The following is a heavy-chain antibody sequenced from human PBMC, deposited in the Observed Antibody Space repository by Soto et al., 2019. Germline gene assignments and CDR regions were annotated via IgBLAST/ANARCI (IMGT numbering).Heavy chain of an antibody. Sequence: GASVKVSCKASGYTFTSYDINWLRQSTGQGLEWMGWMNPNSGNTGYAQKFQGRVTMTRNTSISTAYMELSSLRSEDTAVYYCARVVIAYYYYGMDVWGQGTTVTVSS. J-gene: IGHJ6*02. CDR1: GYTFTSYD. V-gene: IGHV1-8*01. D-gene: IGHD2-21*01. CDR3: ARVVIAYYYYGMDV. CDR2: MNPNSGNT.